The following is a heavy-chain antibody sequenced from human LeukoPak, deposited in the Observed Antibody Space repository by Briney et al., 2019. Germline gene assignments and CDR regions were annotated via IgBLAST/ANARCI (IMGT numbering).Heavy chain of an antibody. J-gene: IGHJ4*02. CDR2: ISYSGGT. V-gene: IGHV4-30-4*01. CDR3: VRVRTGTSCYDY. D-gene: IGHD2-2*01. Sequence: TSETLSLTCTVSGGSISSGDSHWSWVRQSPGKGLEWVGYISYSGGTSYNPSLRSRVTISRDTSQNQSSLKLSSVTAADTAVYYCVRVRTGTSCYDYWGQGTLVTVSP. CDR1: GGSISSGDSH.